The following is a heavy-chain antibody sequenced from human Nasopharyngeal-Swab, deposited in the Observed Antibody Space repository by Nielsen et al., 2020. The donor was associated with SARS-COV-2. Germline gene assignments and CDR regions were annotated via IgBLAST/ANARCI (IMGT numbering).Heavy chain of an antibody. CDR2: ISYDGSNK. J-gene: IGHJ6*02. Sequence: GGSLRLSCAASGFTFSSYGMHWVRQAPGKGLEWVAVISYDGSNKYYADSVKGRFTISRDNSKNTLYLQMNSLKTEDTAVYYCTTASKLLWFGMDVWGQGTTVTVSS. V-gene: IGHV3-30*03. D-gene: IGHD3-10*01. CDR3: TTASKLLWFGMDV. CDR1: GFTFSSYG.